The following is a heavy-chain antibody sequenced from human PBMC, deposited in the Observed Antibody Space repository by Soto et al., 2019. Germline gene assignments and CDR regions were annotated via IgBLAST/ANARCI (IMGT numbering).Heavy chain of an antibody. CDR2: ISSSSYI. Sequence: PGGSLRLSCAASGFTFSSYSMNWVRQAPGKGLEWVSSISSSSYIYYADSVKGRFTISRDNAKNSLYLQMNSLRAEDTAVYYCARGRSVGIVVVPAANNYYYYMDVWGKGTTVTVSS. D-gene: IGHD2-2*01. CDR3: ARGRSVGIVVVPAANNYYYYMDV. J-gene: IGHJ6*03. CDR1: GFTFSSYS. V-gene: IGHV3-21*01.